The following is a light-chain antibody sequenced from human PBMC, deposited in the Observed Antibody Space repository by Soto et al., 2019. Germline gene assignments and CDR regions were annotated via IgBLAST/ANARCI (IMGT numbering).Light chain of an antibody. Sequence: DFQMTQSPSSLSASVGDRVTITCRASQSISSYLNWYQQKPGKAPKLLIYAASSLQSGVPSRFSGSGSGTDFTLTISSLQPEDFATYYCQQSYSTLSTFGQGTKLEIK. CDR1: QSISSY. CDR2: AAS. CDR3: QQSYSTLST. J-gene: IGKJ2*01. V-gene: IGKV1-39*01.